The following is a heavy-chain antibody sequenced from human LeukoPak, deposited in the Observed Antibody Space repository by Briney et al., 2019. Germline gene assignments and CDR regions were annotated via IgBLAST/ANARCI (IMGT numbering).Heavy chain of an antibody. Sequence: PSETLSLTCTVSGGSISSYYWSWIRQPPGKGLEWIGYIYYSGSTNYNPSLKRRVTISVDTSKNQFSLNLTSVTAADPAVYYCARGVYSGNYFYYYGMDVWGQGTTVTVSS. J-gene: IGHJ6*02. D-gene: IGHD1-26*01. CDR3: ARGVYSGNYFYYYGMDV. V-gene: IGHV4-59*01. CDR2: IYYSGST. CDR1: GGSISSYY.